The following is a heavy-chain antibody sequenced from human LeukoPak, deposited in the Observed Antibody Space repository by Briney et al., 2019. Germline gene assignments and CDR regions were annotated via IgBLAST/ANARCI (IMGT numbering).Heavy chain of an antibody. CDR1: GFTFNSYA. V-gene: IGHV3-30-3*01. Sequence: GGSLRLSCAASGFTFNSYAVHWVRQAPGKGLEWVAVISYDGSINFYTTSVKGRFTISRDNSKNTLYLQMNSLRAEDTALYFCARDRRYCSGGSCYFDYFFDYWGQGTLVTVSS. CDR3: ARDRRYCSGGSCYFDYFFDY. CDR2: ISYDGSIN. J-gene: IGHJ4*02. D-gene: IGHD2-15*01.